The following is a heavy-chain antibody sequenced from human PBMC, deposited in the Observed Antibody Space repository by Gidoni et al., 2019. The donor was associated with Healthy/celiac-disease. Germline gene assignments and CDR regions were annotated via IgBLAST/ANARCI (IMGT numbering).Heavy chain of an antibody. D-gene: IGHD3-22*01. CDR3: AKDDIVVVRIDAFDI. CDR1: GFTFSSYA. J-gene: IGHJ3*02. V-gene: IGHV3-23*01. Sequence: EVQLLESGGGLVQPGGSLRLSCAASGFTFSSYAMSWVRQAPGKGLEGVSASSGSGGSTYYADSVKGRFTISRDNSKNTLYLQMNSLRAEDTAVYYCAKDDIVVVRIDAFDIWGQGTMVTVSS. CDR2: SSGSGGST.